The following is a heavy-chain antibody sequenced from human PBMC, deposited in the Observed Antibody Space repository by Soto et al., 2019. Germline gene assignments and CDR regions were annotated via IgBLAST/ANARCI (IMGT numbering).Heavy chain of an antibody. CDR2: ISYDGSNK. Sequence: GGSLRLSCAASGFTFSSYGMHWVRQAPGKGLEWVAVISYDGSNKYYADSVTGRFTISRDNSKNTLYLQMSSLRAEARAVYYCAKVLGGSSSTESRDYYYGMDVWGQGTTVTAAS. D-gene: IGHD6-6*01. CDR1: GFTFSSYG. CDR3: AKVLGGSSSTESRDYYYGMDV. J-gene: IGHJ6*02. V-gene: IGHV3-30*18.